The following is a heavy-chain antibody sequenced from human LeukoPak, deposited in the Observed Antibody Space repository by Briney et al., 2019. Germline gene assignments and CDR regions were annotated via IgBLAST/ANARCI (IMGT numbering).Heavy chain of an antibody. Sequence: SETLSLTCTVSGGSVSTYYWNWIRQPPGKGLEWIGYIYYSGSTNYNPSLKSRLTISVDTSNNQFSLKLSSVTAADTAVYFCARASTYFKAFDIWGRGTKVTVSS. CDR2: IYYSGST. D-gene: IGHD3-9*01. J-gene: IGHJ3*02. CDR3: ARASTYFKAFDI. CDR1: GGSVSTYY. V-gene: IGHV4-59*02.